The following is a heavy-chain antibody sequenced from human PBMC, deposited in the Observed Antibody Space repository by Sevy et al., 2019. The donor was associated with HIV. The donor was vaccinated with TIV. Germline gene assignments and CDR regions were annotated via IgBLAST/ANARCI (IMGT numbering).Heavy chain of an antibody. V-gene: IGHV4-59*08. J-gene: IGHJ4*02. CDR3: AGENAWGRGYS. D-gene: IGHD1-26*01. CDR2: IYYNGHI. Sequence: SETLSLTCTVSGGSITSLYWNWIRQPPGKGLEWIANIYYNGHINYNPSLKSRVTLSIDTSKNQFSLGLSSATAADTAMYYCAGENAWGRGYSWGQGTLVTVSS. CDR1: GGSITSLY.